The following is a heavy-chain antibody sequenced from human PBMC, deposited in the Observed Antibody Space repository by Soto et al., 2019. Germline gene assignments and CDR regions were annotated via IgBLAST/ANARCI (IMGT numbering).Heavy chain of an antibody. CDR2: ISAYNGNT. CDR3: ARAPLDYYYDSSGPFDY. V-gene: IGHV1-18*01. J-gene: IGHJ4*02. CDR1: GYTFTSYG. Sequence: VKVSCKASGYTFTSYGISWVRQAPGQGLEWMGWISAYNGNTNYAQKLQGRVTMTTDTSTSTAYMELRSLRSDDTAVYYCARAPLDYYYDSSGPFDYWGQGTLVTVSS. D-gene: IGHD3-22*01.